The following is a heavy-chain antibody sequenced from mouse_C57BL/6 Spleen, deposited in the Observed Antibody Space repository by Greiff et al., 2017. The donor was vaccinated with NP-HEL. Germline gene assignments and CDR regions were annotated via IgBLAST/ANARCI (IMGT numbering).Heavy chain of an antibody. CDR2: INPNNGGT. CDR1: GYTFTDYN. V-gene: IGHV1-22*01. D-gene: IGHD3-3*01. Sequence: DVQLQESGPELVKPGASVKMSCKASGYTFTDYNMHWVKQSHGKSLEWIGYINPNNGGTSYNQKFKGKATLTVNKSSSTAYMELRSLTSEDSAVYYCARGARGLYYFDYWGQGTTLTVSS. CDR3: ARGARGLYYFDY. J-gene: IGHJ2*01.